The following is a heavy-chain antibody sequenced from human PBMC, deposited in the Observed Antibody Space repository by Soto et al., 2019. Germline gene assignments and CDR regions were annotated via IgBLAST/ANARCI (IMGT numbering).Heavy chain of an antibody. D-gene: IGHD3-10*01. CDR3: ARNVWFGGWDYYGMAV. CDR2: IDYSGSP. Sequence: QVQLQESGPGLVKPSQTLSLTCTVSGGSITSGDYYWSWIRQPPGKGLEWIGYIDYSGSPSYNPSLKRRVTKSIDPSPKQFSLKVGSVTAADTAVYDCARNVWFGGWDYYGMAVWGQGTTVTVSS. CDR1: GGSITSGDYY. V-gene: IGHV4-30-4*01. J-gene: IGHJ6*02.